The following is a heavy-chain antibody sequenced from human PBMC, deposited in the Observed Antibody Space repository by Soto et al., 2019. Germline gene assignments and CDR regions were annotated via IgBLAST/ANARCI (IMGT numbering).Heavy chain of an antibody. D-gene: IGHD6-19*01. V-gene: IGHV1-2*02. CDR1: GYTFSGFY. CDR2: INPSNGGT. Sequence: GASVKVSCKTAGYTFSGFYMHWVRQAPGQGLEWMGWINPSNGGTKYAEKFQGRVTMTRDTSISTAYVELSRPTSDDAAVYYCASAAVTGTAGLDFWGQGTLVTVS. J-gene: IGHJ4*02. CDR3: ASAAVTGTAGLDF.